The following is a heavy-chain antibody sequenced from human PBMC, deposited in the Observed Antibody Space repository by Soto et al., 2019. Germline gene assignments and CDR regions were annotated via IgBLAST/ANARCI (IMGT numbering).Heavy chain of an antibody. Sequence: PGGSLRLSCAASGFTFSSYSMNWVRQAPGKGLEWVSSISSSSSYIYYADSVKGRFTISRDNAKNSLYLQMNSLRAEDTAVYYCARVHFGVVIDMDVWGKGTTVTVSS. CDR3: ARVHFGVVIDMDV. CDR2: ISSSSSYI. J-gene: IGHJ6*03. V-gene: IGHV3-21*01. D-gene: IGHD3-3*01. CDR1: GFTFSSYS.